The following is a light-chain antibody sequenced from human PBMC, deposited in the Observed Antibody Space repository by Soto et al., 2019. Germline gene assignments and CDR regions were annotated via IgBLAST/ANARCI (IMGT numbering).Light chain of an antibody. CDR2: GAS. CDR3: QQRSNWPRT. Sequence: EIALTQSPGILSLSPGERATLACRASQSISSDHLAWYQQRPGQSPRLLIYGASSRTTGVPDRFSGSGSGTDFTLNISRLEPEDFAVYYGQQRSNWPRTSVQATRLESK. CDR1: QSISSDH. J-gene: IGKJ5*01. V-gene: IGKV3D-20*02.